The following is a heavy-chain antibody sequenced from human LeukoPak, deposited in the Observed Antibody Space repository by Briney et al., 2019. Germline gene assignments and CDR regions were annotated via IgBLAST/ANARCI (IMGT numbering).Heavy chain of an antibody. CDR3: ARLNLAVTNIDF. CDR2: IYHTGRT. V-gene: IGHV4-30-2*01. D-gene: IGHD2-21*02. CDR1: GDSLSTDTSS. Sequence: SQTLSLTCLVSGDSLSTDTSSWTWIRQPPGKGLEWIGSIYHTGRTFYNPSLTSRVTISVDKSNNHFSLKLNSVTAADTAVYYCARLNLAVTNIDFWGQGTLVTVSS. J-gene: IGHJ4*02.